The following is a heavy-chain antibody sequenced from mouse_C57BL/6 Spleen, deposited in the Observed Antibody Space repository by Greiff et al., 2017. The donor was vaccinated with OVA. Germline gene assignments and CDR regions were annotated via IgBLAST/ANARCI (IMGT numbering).Heavy chain of an antibody. CDR1: GYTFTSYG. V-gene: IGHV1-81*01. J-gene: IGHJ2*01. CDR2: IYPRSGNT. Sequence: QVQLQQSGAELARPGASVKLSCKASGYTFTSYGISWVKQRTGQGLEWIGEIYPRSGNTYYNEKFKGKATLTAAQSSSTAYMGLRSLSSEDSAFYVCARSGEAYYFDYWGQGTTLTVAS. D-gene: IGHD4-1*01. CDR3: ARSGEAYYFDY.